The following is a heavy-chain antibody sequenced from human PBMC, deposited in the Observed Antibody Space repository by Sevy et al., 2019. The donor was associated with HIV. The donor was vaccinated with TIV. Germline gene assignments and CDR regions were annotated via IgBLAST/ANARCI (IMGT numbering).Heavy chain of an antibody. J-gene: IGHJ4*02. Sequence: GGSQRLSCAASGFTLSSNAMSWVRQAPGKGLEWVSSISSTGGSTYHADSVRGRFSISRDNSKNTLYLHMNSLRAEDTAVYYCAKDPNVDTAMAYYFDYWGQGTLVTVSS. CDR2: ISSTGGST. CDR3: AKDPNVDTAMAYYFDY. D-gene: IGHD5-18*01. V-gene: IGHV3-23*01. CDR1: GFTLSSNA.